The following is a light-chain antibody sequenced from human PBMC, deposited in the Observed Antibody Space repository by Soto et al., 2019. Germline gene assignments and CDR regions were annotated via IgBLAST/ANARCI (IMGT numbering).Light chain of an antibody. J-gene: IGKJ4*01. Sequence: EKVMTHSPAALSVSPGERATLSCRASQSVNSNLAWYQRKPGQAPRLLLYGASTRATGIPARFSGSASGTEFTLTISSLQSEDSAVYYCQQYNDWPLTFGGGTKVEIK. CDR3: QQYNDWPLT. V-gene: IGKV3-15*01. CDR1: QSVNSN. CDR2: GAS.